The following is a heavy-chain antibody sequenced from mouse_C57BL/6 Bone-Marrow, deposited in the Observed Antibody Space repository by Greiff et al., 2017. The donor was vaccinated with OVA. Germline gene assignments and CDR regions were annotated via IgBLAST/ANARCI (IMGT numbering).Heavy chain of an antibody. J-gene: IGHJ1*03. CDR2: ISSGGDYI. V-gene: IGHV5-9-1*02. D-gene: IGHD1-1*01. Sequence: EVQLVESGEGLVKPGGSLKLSCAASGFTFSSYAMSWVRQTPEKRLEWVAYISSGGDYIYYADTVKGRFTISRDNARNTLYLQMRSLKSEDTAMCYCTRYGTPYFDVWGTGTTVTVSS. CDR1: GFTFSSYA. CDR3: TRYGTPYFDV.